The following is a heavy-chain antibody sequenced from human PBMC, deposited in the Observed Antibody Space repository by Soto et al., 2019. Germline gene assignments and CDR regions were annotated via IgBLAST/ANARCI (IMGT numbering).Heavy chain of an antibody. CDR1: GFTFDDYA. Sequence: PGGSLRLSCAASGFTFDDYAMHWVRQAPGKGLEWVSGISWNSGSIGYADSVKGRFTISRDNAKNSLYLQMNSLRAEDTAVYYCARGAYYYDSSGLSYWGQGTLVTVSS. CDR2: ISWNSGSI. D-gene: IGHD3-22*01. J-gene: IGHJ4*02. CDR3: ARGAYYYDSSGLSY. V-gene: IGHV3-9*01.